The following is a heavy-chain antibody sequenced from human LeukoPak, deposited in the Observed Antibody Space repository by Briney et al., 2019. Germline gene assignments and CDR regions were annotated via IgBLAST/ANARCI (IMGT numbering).Heavy chain of an antibody. CDR1: GYTFTSYY. CDR2: INPSGGST. CDR3: ARDPSFGGAFDI. D-gene: IGHD3-16*01. J-gene: IGHJ3*02. V-gene: IGHV1-46*01. Sequence: ASVKVSCKASGYTFTSYYMHWVRQVPGQGLEWMGIINPSGGSTSYAQKFQGRVTMTRDTSTSTVYMELSSLRSEDTAVYYCARDPSFGGAFDIWGQGTMVTVSS.